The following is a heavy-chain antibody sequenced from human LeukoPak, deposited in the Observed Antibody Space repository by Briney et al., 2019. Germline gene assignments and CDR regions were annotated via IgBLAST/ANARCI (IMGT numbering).Heavy chain of an antibody. CDR2: ISWNSGSI. J-gene: IGHJ4*02. Sequence: GGSLRLSCAASGFTFDDYAMHWVRQAPGKGLEWVSGISWNSGSIGYADSVKGRFTISRDNAKNSLYLQMNSLRAKDTALYYCAKGGVVTALKGPYYFDYWGQGTLVTVSS. CDR3: AKGGVVTALKGPYYFDY. D-gene: IGHD2-21*02. CDR1: GFTFDDYA. V-gene: IGHV3-9*01.